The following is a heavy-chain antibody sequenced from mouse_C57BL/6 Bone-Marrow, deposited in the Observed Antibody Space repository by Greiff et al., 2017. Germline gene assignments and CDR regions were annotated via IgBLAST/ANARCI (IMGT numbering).Heavy chain of an antibody. D-gene: IGHD1-1*01. J-gene: IGHJ4*01. CDR1: GYTFTDYY. Sequence: EVKLQQSGPELVKPGASVKISCKASGYTFTDYYMNWVKQSHGKSLEWIGDINPNNGGTSYNQKFKGKATLTVDKSSSTAYMELRSLTSEDSAVYYCASRYYGSSFGDYWGQGTSVTVSS. CDR2: INPNNGGT. V-gene: IGHV1-26*01. CDR3: ASRYYGSSFGDY.